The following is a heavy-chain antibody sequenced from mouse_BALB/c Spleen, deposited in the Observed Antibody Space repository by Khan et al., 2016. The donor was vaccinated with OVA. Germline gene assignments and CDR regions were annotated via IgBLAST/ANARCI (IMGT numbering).Heavy chain of an antibody. J-gene: IGHJ3*01. Sequence: QVQLQQSGTELVKPGASVKLSCKASGYTFTSYGMHWVKQRPGQGLEWFGEINPSNGRTTYNEKLKGKATLTVDKSSSTAYMQLSSLTSEDSAVYYCARGGYGSLAYWGQGTLVTVSA. V-gene: IGHV1S81*02. D-gene: IGHD2-10*02. CDR2: INPSNGRT. CDR1: GYTFTSYG. CDR3: ARGGYGSLAY.